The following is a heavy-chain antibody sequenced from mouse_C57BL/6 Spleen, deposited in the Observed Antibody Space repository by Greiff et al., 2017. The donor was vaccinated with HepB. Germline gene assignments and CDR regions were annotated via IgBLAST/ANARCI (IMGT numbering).Heavy chain of an antibody. CDR2: INPYNGGT. J-gene: IGHJ1*03. Sequence: EVQLQQSGPVLVKPGASVKMSCKASGYTFTDYYMNWVKQSHGKSLEWIGVINPYNGGTSYNQKFKGKATLTVDKSSSTAYMELNSLTSEDSAVYYWARLEKRGYGSSYGYFDVWGTGTTVTVSS. CDR3: ARLEKRGYGSSYGYFDV. D-gene: IGHD1-1*01. CDR1: GYTFTDYY. V-gene: IGHV1-19*01.